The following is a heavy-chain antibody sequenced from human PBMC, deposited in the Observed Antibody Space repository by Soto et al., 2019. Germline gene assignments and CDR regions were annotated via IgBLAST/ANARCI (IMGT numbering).Heavy chain of an antibody. J-gene: IGHJ4*02. CDR3: AKDSSNYSDSSGAFDY. CDR2: ISYDGSNK. CDR1: GFTFSSYG. Sequence: GGSLRLSCAASGFTFSSYGMHWVRQAPGKGLEWVAVISYDGSNKYYADSVKGRFTISRDNSKNTLYLQMNSLRAEDTAVYYCAKDSSNYSDSSGAFDYWGQGTLVTVSS. V-gene: IGHV3-30*18. D-gene: IGHD3-22*01.